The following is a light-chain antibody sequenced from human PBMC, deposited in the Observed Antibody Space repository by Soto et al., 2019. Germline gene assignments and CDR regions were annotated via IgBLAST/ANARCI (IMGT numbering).Light chain of an antibody. CDR3: QQYNSYPIT. Sequence: IRLTPYHSTRAAYGRDVVIGTCRASQSISSWLARYQQKPGTAPKLLIYKASSLESGAPSRFSGSGSGTEFTLTISSLQPDDFALYYCQQYNSYPITFGDGTRLEIK. CDR1: QSISSW. J-gene: IGKJ5*01. V-gene: IGKV1-5*03. CDR2: KAS.